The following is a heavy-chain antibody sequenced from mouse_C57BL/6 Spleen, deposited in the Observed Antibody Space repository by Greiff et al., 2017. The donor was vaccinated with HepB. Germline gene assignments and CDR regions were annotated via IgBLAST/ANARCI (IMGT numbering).Heavy chain of an antibody. CDR2: ISSGSSTI. CDR3: ARAYDYDVNV. J-gene: IGHJ1*03. V-gene: IGHV5-17*01. D-gene: IGHD2-4*01. CDR1: GFTFSDYG. Sequence: DVQLVESGGGLVKPGGSLKLSCAASGFTFSDYGMHWVRQAPEKGLEWVAYISSGSSTIYYADTVKGRFTISRDNAKNTLFLQMTSLRSEDTAMYYCARAYDYDVNVWGTGTTVTVSS.